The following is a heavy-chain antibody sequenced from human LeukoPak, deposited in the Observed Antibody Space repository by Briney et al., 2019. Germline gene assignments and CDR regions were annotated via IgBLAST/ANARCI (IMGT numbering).Heavy chain of an antibody. J-gene: IGHJ4*02. Sequence: PSETLSLTCTVAGGSISIGGYSWGWIRQHPGKGLEWIGYIYYSGNTYYNPSLKSRVTISVDTSKNQFSLTLSSVTAADTAVYYCARGIGSGWFNWGQGTLVTVSS. D-gene: IGHD6-19*01. V-gene: IGHV4-31*03. CDR2: IYYSGNT. CDR3: ARGIGSGWFN. CDR1: GGSISIGGYS.